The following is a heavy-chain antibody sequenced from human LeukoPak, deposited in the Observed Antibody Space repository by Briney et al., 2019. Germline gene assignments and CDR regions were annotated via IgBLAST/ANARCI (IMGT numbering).Heavy chain of an antibody. CDR3: AREPGGRDGYNHFDY. J-gene: IGHJ4*02. CDR1: GGTFSSYA. V-gene: IGHV1-69*05. Sequence: GASVKVSCKASGGTFSSYAISWVRQAPGQGLEWMGRIIPIFGTANYAQKFQGRVTITTDESTSTAYMELSSLGSEDTAVYYCAREPGGRDGYNHFDYWGQGTLVTVSS. CDR2: IIPIFGTA. D-gene: IGHD5-24*01.